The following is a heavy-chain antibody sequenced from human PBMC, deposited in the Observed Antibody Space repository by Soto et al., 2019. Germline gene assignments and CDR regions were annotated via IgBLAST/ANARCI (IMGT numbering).Heavy chain of an antibody. D-gene: IGHD2-15*01. CDR3: ARVGSDCSGGSCSYYYDSSGDYYYGMDV. Sequence: ASVKVSCKASGYTFTSYGISWVRQAPGQGLEWMGWISAYNGNTNYAQKLQGRVTMTTDTSTSTAYMELRSLRSDDTAVYYCARVGSDCSGGSCSYYYDSSGDYYYGMDVWGQGTTVTVSS. CDR2: ISAYNGNT. V-gene: IGHV1-18*04. CDR1: GYTFTSYG. J-gene: IGHJ6*02.